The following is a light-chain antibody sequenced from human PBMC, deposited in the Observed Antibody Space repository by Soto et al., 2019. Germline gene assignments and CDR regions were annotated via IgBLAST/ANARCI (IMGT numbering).Light chain of an antibody. CDR1: QGISSY. V-gene: IGKV1-8*01. J-gene: IGKJ4*01. CDR3: QRYYSYPRT. Sequence: AIRMTQSPSSFSASTGDRVTITCRASQGISSYLAWYQQKPGKAPKLLIYAASTLQNGVPSRFSGSGSGTGFSLTVSGLQSEDFATYCCQRYYSYPRTLGGGTKCAIK. CDR2: AAS.